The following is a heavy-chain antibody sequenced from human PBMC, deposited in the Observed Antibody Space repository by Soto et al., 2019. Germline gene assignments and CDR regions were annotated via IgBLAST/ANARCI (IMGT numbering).Heavy chain of an antibody. CDR2: IDYCGTI. J-gene: IGHJ4*02. CDR3: ARHVHNQGYEYYFDS. D-gene: IGHD3-3*01. Sequence: QLQLQESGPGLVKPSETLSLTCNASGGSISSSPYAWGWIRQSPGKGLEGIGTIDYCGTIYYNPSLKSRITTSVDTSKNQSSLRLSSVTAADTAVYYCARHVHNQGYEYYFDSWGQGTLVTVSS. CDR1: GGSISSSPYA. V-gene: IGHV4-39*01.